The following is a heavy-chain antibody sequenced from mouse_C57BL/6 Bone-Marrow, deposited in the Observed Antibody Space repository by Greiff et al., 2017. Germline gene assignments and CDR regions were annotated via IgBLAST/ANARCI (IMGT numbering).Heavy chain of an antibody. CDR3: ARKELPYAMDD. V-gene: IGHV7-3*01. CDR1: GFTFTDYY. Sequence: EVQRVESGGGLVQPGGSLSLSCAASGFTFTDYYMSWVRQPPGKALEWLGFIRNKANGYTTAYSASVKGRFTISRDNSQSILYLQMNALRSEDSAAYYCARKELPYAMDDWGQGTSVTVSA. CDR2: IRNKANGYTT. D-gene: IGHD1-1*01. J-gene: IGHJ4*01.